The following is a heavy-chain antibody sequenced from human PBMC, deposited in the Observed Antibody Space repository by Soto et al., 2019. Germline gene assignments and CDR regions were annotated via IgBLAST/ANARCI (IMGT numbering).Heavy chain of an antibody. D-gene: IGHD6-19*01. CDR3: ARSIAVAGENWFDP. CDR1: GGSVSSGSYY. Sequence: QVQLQESGPGLVKPSETLSLTCTVSGGSVSSGSYYWSWIRQPPGKGLEWIGYIYYSGSTNYNPSLTSRVTISVDTSKNQCSLKLSSVTAADTAVYYCARSIAVAGENWFDPWGQGTLVTVSS. J-gene: IGHJ5*02. V-gene: IGHV4-61*01. CDR2: IYYSGST.